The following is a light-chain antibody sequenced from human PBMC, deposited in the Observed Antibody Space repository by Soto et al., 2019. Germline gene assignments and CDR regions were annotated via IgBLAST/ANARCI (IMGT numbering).Light chain of an antibody. CDR3: QTWGTGPVL. CDR2: LNSDGSH. CDR1: SGHSSYA. Sequence: QPVLTQSPSASASLGASVKLTCTLSSGHSSYAIAWHQQQPEKGPRYLMKLNSDGSHSKGDGIPDRFSGSSSGAERYLTISSLQSEDEADYYCQTWGTGPVLFGGGTKLTVI. V-gene: IGLV4-69*01. J-gene: IGLJ2*01.